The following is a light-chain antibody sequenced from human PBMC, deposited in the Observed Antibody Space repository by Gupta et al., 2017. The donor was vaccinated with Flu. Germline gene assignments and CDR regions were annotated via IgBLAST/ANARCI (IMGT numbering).Light chain of an antibody. J-gene: IGKJ2*01. V-gene: IGKV2-30*02. CDR1: QSLVHNNGNTY. Sequence: VTLGQPASISCKSSQSLVHNNGNTYLHWFQQRPGQSPRRLIYKVSNRDSGVPDRFSGSGSGTDFTLKISRVEADDVGVYYCMQGTGWAYAFGQGTKLEI. CDR2: KVS. CDR3: MQGTGWAYA.